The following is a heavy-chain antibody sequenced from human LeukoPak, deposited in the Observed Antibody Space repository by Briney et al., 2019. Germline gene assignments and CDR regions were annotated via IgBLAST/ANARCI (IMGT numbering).Heavy chain of an antibody. CDR2: ISSDGTRA. V-gene: IGHV3-74*01. J-gene: IGHJ6*03. D-gene: IGHD3-22*01. CDR3: ARSPYYHLFHYYMDV. Sequence: GGSLRLSCAASGLTFSRYWMHWIRQAPGKGLVWVSHISSDGTRAHYADPVKGRFTISRDNANETLCLQMDSLKVEDTTTYYCARSPYYHLFHYYMDVWGKGTTVTVS. CDR1: GLTFSRYW.